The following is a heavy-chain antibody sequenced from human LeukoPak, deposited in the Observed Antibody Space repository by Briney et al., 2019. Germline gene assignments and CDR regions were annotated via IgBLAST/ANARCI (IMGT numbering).Heavy chain of an antibody. CDR2: TSSSSYI. CDR1: GFTFSSYS. Sequence: GGSLRLSCAASGFTFSSYSMNWVRQAPGKGLEWVSSTSSSSYIYYADSVKGRFTISRDNAKNSLYLQMNSLRAEDTAVYYCARASSSRTEYYFDYWGQGTLVTVSS. CDR3: ARASSSRTEYYFDY. V-gene: IGHV3-21*01. D-gene: IGHD6-6*01. J-gene: IGHJ4*02.